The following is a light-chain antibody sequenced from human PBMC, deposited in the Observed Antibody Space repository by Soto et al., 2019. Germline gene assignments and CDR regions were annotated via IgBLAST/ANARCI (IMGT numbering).Light chain of an antibody. CDR2: AAS. J-gene: IGKJ1*01. Sequence: DIQMTQSPSSVSASVADRITITCRASQDIGGRLAWYQQKPGKAPRLLIYAASSLQSGVPSTFSGRGSGTEFTLTIISLQPYDFATYYCQQYNSYSPRTFGQGTKVDIK. CDR3: QQYNSYSPRT. CDR1: QDIGGR. V-gene: IGKV1D-16*01.